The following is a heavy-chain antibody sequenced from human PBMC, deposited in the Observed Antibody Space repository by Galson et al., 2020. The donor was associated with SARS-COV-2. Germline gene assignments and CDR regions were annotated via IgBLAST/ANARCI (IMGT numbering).Heavy chain of an antibody. Sequence: PRGSLRLSCAASGLTFSSYSMNWVRQAPGKGLEWVSSISSSSSYIYYADSVKGRFTISRDNAKNSLYLQMNSLRAEDTAVYYCASLFGFGEFKNEKYYYYYGMDVWGQGTTVTVSS. D-gene: IGHD3-10*01. J-gene: IGHJ6*02. V-gene: IGHV3-21*01. CDR3: ASLFGFGEFKNEKYYYYYGMDV. CDR1: GLTFSSYS. CDR2: ISSSSSYI.